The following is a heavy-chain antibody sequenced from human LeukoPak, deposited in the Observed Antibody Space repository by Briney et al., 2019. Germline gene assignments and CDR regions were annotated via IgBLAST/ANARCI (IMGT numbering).Heavy chain of an antibody. CDR2: IETDGDKK. CDR3: ARDIPSGFYTPDY. Sequence: GGSLRPSCIASGFTFSDYWMSWVRQAPGMGLEWVANIETDGDKKNYVDSVKGRFTISRDNAKNSLFLQMNSLGDEDTAVYYCARDIPSGFYTPDYWGRGTLVTVSS. V-gene: IGHV3-7*01. CDR1: GFTFSDYW. D-gene: IGHD5-12*01. J-gene: IGHJ4*02.